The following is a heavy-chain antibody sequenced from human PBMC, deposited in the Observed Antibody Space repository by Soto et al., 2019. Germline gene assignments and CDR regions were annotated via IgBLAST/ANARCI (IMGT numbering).Heavy chain of an antibody. CDR1: GVTLSNFG. D-gene: IGHD2-21*01. Sequence: QVQLVESGGGVVQPGRSLRLSCAASGVTLSNFGMHWVRQAPGKGLEWVAVLSRDGSTMFYADSVKGRFTISRDSSRNTLYLQMNSLRAEDTAVYHCVGEVASGYWGQGTLVTVSS. CDR3: VGEVASGY. J-gene: IGHJ4*02. CDR2: LSRDGSTM. V-gene: IGHV3-30*03.